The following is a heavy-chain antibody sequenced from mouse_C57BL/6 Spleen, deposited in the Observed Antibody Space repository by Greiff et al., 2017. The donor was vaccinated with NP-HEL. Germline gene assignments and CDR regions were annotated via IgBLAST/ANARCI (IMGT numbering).Heavy chain of an antibody. Sequence: VQLKESGPGLVKPSQSLSLTCSVTGYSITSGYYWNWIRQFPGNKLEWMGYISYDGSNNYNPSLKNRISITRDTSKNQFFLKLNSVTTEDTATYYCARGGDGWFAYWGQGTLVTVSA. D-gene: IGHD3-3*01. CDR3: ARGGDGWFAY. J-gene: IGHJ3*01. CDR2: ISYDGSN. V-gene: IGHV3-6*01. CDR1: GYSITSGYY.